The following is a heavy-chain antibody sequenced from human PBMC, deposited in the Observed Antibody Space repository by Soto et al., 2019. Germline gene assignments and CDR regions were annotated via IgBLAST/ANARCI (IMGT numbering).Heavy chain of an antibody. V-gene: IGHV4-30-2*01. Sequence: SETLSLTCAVSGGSISSGGYSWSWIRQPPGKGLEWIGYIYHSGSTYYNPSLKSRVTISVDRSKNQFSLKLSSVTAADTAVYYCAPRGWGGRALLFHPWGQEPRVPFSS. CDR2: IYHSGST. CDR1: GGSISSGGYS. CDR3: APRGWGGRALLFHP. J-gene: IGHJ5*02. D-gene: IGHD3-16*01.